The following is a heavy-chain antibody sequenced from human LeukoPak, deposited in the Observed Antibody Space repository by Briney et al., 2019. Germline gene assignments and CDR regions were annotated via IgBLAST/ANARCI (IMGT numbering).Heavy chain of an antibody. CDR1: GFTFSSYA. CDR3: ARSYGSGISGFMDY. Sequence: PGGSLRFSCAASGFTFSSYAMSWVRQAPGKGLEWVSGISGGGGSTYYADSVKGRFTISRDNSKNTVYLQMNSLRAEDTAVYYCARSYGSGISGFMDYWGQGTLVTVSS. J-gene: IGHJ4*02. CDR2: ISGGGGST. V-gene: IGHV3-23*01. D-gene: IGHD3-10*01.